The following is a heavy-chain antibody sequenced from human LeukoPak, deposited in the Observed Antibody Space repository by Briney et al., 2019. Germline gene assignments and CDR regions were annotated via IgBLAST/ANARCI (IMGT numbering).Heavy chain of an antibody. Sequence: GGSLRLSCAASTFTFSTYTMHWVRQTPGKGLEWVAVISYDGSNKSYADSVKGRFTISRDNSKNTVYLQVNSLRAEDTAVYYCAKDQYDYVRGEFDYWGQGTLVTVSS. J-gene: IGHJ4*02. D-gene: IGHD3-16*01. V-gene: IGHV3-30*04. CDR3: AKDQYDYVRGEFDY. CDR2: ISYDGSNK. CDR1: TFTFSTYT.